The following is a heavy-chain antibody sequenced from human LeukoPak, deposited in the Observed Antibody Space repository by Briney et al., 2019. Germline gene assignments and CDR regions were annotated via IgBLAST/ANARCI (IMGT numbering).Heavy chain of an antibody. D-gene: IGHD3-22*01. V-gene: IGHV4-39*01. J-gene: IGHJ4*02. CDR3: ARLTVESITMIVPIVYYFDY. CDR2: IYYSGST. CDR1: GGSISSRSYY. Sequence: SETLSLTCTVSGGSISSRSYYWGWIRQPPGKGLEWIGSIYYSGSTYYNPSLKSRVTISVDTSKNQFSLKLSSVTAADTAVYYCARLTVESITMIVPIVYYFDYWGQGTLVTVSS.